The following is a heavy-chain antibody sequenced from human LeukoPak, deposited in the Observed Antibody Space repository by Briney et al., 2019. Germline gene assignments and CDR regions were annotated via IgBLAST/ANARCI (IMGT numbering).Heavy chain of an antibody. CDR1: GYTFTSYD. J-gene: IGHJ3*02. CDR3: ARGGRYYDSSGYYYVLHAFDI. D-gene: IGHD3-22*01. Sequence: ASVKVSCTASGYTFTSYDINWVRQATGQGLEWMGWMNPNSGNTGYAQKFQGRVTITRNTSISTAYMELSSLRSEDTAVYYCARGGRYYDSSGYYYVLHAFDIWGQGTMVTVSS. CDR2: MNPNSGNT. V-gene: IGHV1-8*03.